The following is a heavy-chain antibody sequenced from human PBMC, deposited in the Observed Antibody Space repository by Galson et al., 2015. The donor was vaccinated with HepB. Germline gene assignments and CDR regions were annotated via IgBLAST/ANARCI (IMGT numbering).Heavy chain of an antibody. Sequence: ETLSLTCTVSDGSISDNYWSWIRQPPGKGLEWIGHVYHTGSTNYNPSLKSRVTILVDTSKSQFSLKLSSVTAADTAVYYCARGPTAYYMDVWGKGTTVTVSS. CDR1: DGSISDNY. CDR2: VYHTGST. CDR3: ARGPTAYYMDV. D-gene: IGHD4-17*01. V-gene: IGHV4-59*01. J-gene: IGHJ6*03.